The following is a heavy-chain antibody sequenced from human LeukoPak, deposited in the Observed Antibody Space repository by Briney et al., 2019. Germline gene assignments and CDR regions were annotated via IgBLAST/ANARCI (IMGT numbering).Heavy chain of an antibody. J-gene: IGHJ4*02. V-gene: IGHV1-46*01. CDR3: ARDAAYGDYTIDY. D-gene: IGHD4-17*01. Sequence: ASVTVSCKTSGYTFSRHYIHWVRQAPGQGLEWLGIINTSGATTRYGQNFKGRVTATRDTSTSTVYMEMSSLRSDDTAVYYCARDAAYGDYTIDYWGQGTLVTVSS. CDR1: GYTFSRHY. CDR2: INTSGATT.